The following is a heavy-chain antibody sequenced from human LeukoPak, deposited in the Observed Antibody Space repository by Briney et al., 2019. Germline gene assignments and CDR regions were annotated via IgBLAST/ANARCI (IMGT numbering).Heavy chain of an antibody. CDR1: GGSITISSYC. Sequence: SETLSLTCTVSGGSITISSYCWNWIRQPPGKGLEWIGYIYYSGNTNYNPSLKSRVTISVDTSKIQFSLKLNSVTAADTAVYYCARQQFDCSSTSCYGGAFDIWGQGTMVTVSS. CDR3: ARQQFDCSSTSCYGGAFDI. V-gene: IGHV4-61*05. J-gene: IGHJ3*02. CDR2: IYYSGNT. D-gene: IGHD2-2*01.